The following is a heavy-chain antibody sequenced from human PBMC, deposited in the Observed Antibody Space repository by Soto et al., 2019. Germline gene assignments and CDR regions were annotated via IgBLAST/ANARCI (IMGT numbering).Heavy chain of an antibody. J-gene: IGHJ6*02. CDR1: GGSISGYY. CDR3: ARRWFGQLSSRFYYYYGMDV. Sequence: SETLSLTCAVYGGSISGYYWSWIRQPPGKGLEWIGEINHSGSTNYNPSLKSRVTISVDTSKNQFSLKLSSVTAADTAVYYCARRWFGQLSSRFYYYYGMDVWGQGTTVTSP. D-gene: IGHD3-10*01. CDR2: INHSGST. V-gene: IGHV4-34*01.